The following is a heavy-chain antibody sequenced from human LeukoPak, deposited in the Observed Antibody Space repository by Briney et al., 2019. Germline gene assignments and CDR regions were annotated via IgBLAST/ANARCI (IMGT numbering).Heavy chain of an antibody. V-gene: IGHV1-46*01. CDR3: ARDPQYYYDSSGYYPPWDY. D-gene: IGHD3-22*01. CDR2: INPSGGST. Sequence: ASVKVSCKASGYTFTIYDIHWVRQAPGQGLEWMGIINPSGGSTNYAQKFQGRVTMTRDTSTSTVYMELSSLRSEDTAVYYCARDPQYYYDSSGYYPPWDYWGQGTLVTVSS. CDR1: GYTFTIYD. J-gene: IGHJ4*02.